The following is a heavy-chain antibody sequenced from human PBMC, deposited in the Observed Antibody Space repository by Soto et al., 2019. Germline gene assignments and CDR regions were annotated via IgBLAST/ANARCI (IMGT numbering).Heavy chain of an antibody. D-gene: IGHD6-6*01. CDR3: AKDFDPSIAAYYYFDY. V-gene: IGHV3-30*18. CDR1: GFTFSSYG. Sequence: GGSLRLSCAASGFTFSSYGMHWVRQAPGKGLEWVAVISYDGSNKYYADSVKGRFTISRDNSKNTLYLQMNSLRAEDTAVYYCAKDFDPSIAAYYYFDYWGQGTLVTVSS. CDR2: ISYDGSNK. J-gene: IGHJ4*02.